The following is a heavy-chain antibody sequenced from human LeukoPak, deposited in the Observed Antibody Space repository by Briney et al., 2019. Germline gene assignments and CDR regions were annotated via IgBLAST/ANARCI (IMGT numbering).Heavy chain of an antibody. D-gene: IGHD7-27*01. CDR3: ARDPGDRRAFDI. Sequence: GASVKVSCKASGGTFSSYAISWVRQAPGQGLEWMGGIIPIFGTANYAQKFQGRVTITADESTSTAYMELSSLRSEDTAVYYCARDPGDRRAFDIWGQGTMVTVSS. V-gene: IGHV1-69*13. J-gene: IGHJ3*02. CDR1: GGTFSSYA. CDR2: IIPIFGTA.